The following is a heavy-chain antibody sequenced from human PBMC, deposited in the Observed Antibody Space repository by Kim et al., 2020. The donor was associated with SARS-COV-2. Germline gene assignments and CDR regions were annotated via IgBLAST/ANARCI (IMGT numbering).Heavy chain of an antibody. J-gene: IGHJ4*02. CDR3: LAGFRGY. Sequence: RSGTRTHYANSGKGRFAISRDNSRNTLYLQMNSLRAEDTAVYFCLAGFRGYWGQGTLVTVSS. V-gene: IGHV3-23*05. CDR2: RSGTRT. D-gene: IGHD3-10*01.